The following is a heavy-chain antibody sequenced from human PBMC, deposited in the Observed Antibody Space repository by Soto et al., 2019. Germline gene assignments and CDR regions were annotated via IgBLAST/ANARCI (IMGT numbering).Heavy chain of an antibody. Sequence: SETLSLTCTVSGGSISSSSYYWGWIRQPPGKGLEWIGSIYYSGSTYYNPSLKSRVTISVDTSKNQFSLKLSSVTAADTAVYYCARLDDTAMVTYDYYGMDVWGKGTTVTVSS. CDR1: GGSISSSSYY. CDR3: ARLDDTAMVTYDYYGMDV. CDR2: IYYSGST. J-gene: IGHJ6*04. D-gene: IGHD5-18*01. V-gene: IGHV4-39*01.